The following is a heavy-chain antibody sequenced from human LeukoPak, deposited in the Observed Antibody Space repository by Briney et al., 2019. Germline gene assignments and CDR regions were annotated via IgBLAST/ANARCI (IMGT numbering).Heavy chain of an antibody. J-gene: IGHJ3*02. Sequence: SQTLSLTCTVSGGSISSGGYYWTWIRQHPGKGLEWIAYIFYSGSTYYNPSLKSRVTISVDTSKNQFSLRLSSVTAADTAVYYCARNSYASGSPLEAFDIWGQGTMVTVSS. D-gene: IGHD3-10*01. CDR2: IFYSGST. CDR3: ARNSYASGSPLEAFDI. CDR1: GGSISSGGYY. V-gene: IGHV4-31*03.